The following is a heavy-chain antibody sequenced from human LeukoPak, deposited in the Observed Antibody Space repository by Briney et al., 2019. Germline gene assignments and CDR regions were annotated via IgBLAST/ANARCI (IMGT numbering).Heavy chain of an antibody. J-gene: IGHJ6*02. Sequence: GRSLRLSCAASGFTFDDYAMHWVRQDPGKGLEWVSGISWHSGSIDYADSVKGRFTISRDNAKNSLYLQMNSLRAEDTALYYCAKGRITMVRGVPSNYYYYGMDVWGQGTTVTVTS. V-gene: IGHV3-9*01. CDR1: GFTFDDYA. D-gene: IGHD3-10*01. CDR3: AKGRITMVRGVPSNYYYYGMDV. CDR2: ISWHSGSI.